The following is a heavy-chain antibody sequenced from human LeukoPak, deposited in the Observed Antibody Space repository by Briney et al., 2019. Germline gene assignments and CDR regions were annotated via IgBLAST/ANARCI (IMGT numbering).Heavy chain of an antibody. CDR1: GGSISSGGYS. CDR3: ARVNLRLRLGELSFEVGFDY. Sequence: PSQTLSLTCAVSGGSISSGGYSWSWIRQPPGKGLEWIGYIYHSGSTYYNPSPKSRVTISVDRSKNQFSLKLSSVTAADTAVYYCARVNLRLRLGELSFEVGFDYWGQGTLVTVSS. V-gene: IGHV4-30-2*01. D-gene: IGHD3-16*02. J-gene: IGHJ4*02. CDR2: IYHSGST.